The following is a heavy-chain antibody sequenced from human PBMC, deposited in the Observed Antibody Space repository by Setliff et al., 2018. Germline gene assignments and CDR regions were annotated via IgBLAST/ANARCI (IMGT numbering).Heavy chain of an antibody. D-gene: IGHD4-17*01. CDR1: GYSISSGYY. J-gene: IGHJ5*02. CDR3: ARVNGAGFDP. CDR2: FHHRGST. V-gene: IGHV4-38-2*01. Sequence: PSETLSLTCAVSGYSISSGYYWGWIRQPPGKGLEWIGSFHHRGSTYYNPSLSGRVAISVDTSKNQFSLKLSSVTAADTAVYYCARVNGAGFDPWGQGTLVTVSS.